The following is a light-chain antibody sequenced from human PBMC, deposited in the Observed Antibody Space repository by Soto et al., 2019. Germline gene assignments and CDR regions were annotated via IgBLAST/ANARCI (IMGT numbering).Light chain of an antibody. J-gene: IGLJ2*01. CDR1: NIGSKS. CDR3: QVWDSSSDHVV. V-gene: IGLV3-21*04. Sequence: SYVLTQPPSVSVAPGKTARSTCGGNNIGSKSVHWYQQKTGQAPVLVIYYDSDRPSGIPERFSGSNSGNMATLTISRVEAGDEADYYCQVWDSSSDHVVFGGGTKLTVL. CDR2: YDS.